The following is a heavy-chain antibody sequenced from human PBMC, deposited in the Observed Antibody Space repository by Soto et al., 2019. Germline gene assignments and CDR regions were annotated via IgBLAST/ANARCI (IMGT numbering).Heavy chain of an antibody. D-gene: IGHD2-2*02. V-gene: IGHV4-61*01. CDR2: IYYSGST. CDR1: GGSVSSGSYY. J-gene: IGHJ6*02. CDR3: ARARSCSSTSCYSYYYYGMDV. Sequence: SETLSLTCTVSGGSVSSGSYYWSWIRQPPGKGLEWIGYIYYSGSTNYNPSLKSRVTISVDTSKNQFSLKLSSVTAADTAVYYCARARSCSSTSCYSYYYYGMDVWGQGTTVTAP.